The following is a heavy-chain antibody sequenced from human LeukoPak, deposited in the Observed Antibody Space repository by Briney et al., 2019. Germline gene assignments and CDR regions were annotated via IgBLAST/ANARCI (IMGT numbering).Heavy chain of an antibody. Sequence: NPSETLSLTCTVSGGSISSGDYYWSWIRQPPGKGLEWIGYIYYSGSTYYNPSLKSRVTISVDTSKNQFSLKLGSVTAADTAVYYCARGSYLEWEHQQTRWFDPWGQGTLVTVSS. CDR3: ARGSYLEWEHQQTRWFDP. V-gene: IGHV4-30-4*08. CDR2: IYYSGST. D-gene: IGHD1-26*01. J-gene: IGHJ5*02. CDR1: GGSISSGDYY.